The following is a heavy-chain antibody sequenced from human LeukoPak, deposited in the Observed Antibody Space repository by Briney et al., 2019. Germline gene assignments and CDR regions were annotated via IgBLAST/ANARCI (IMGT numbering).Heavy chain of an antibody. V-gene: IGHV3-23*01. CDR2: LSGSGGSK. CDR1: GFTFSSYG. J-gene: IGHJ6*03. Sequence: PGGSLRLSCAASGFTFSSYGMSWVRQAPGKGLEWVSALSGSGGSKYYADSVKGRFTLSRDNSKNTLFLQMNSLRAEDTAVYYCASLPTAASYMDVWGKGTTVTVSS. D-gene: IGHD5/OR15-5a*01. CDR3: ASLPTAASYMDV.